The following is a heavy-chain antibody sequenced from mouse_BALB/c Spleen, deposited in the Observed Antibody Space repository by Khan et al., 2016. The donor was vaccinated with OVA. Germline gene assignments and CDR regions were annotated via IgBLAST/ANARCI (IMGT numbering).Heavy chain of an antibody. D-gene: IGHD1-1*01. V-gene: IGHV1S41*01. J-gene: IGHJ4*01. CDR1: GYTFTSYW. CDR3: TRSSYYGNRLYALDY. CDR2: ISPGRGNP. Sequence: ELVKPEASAKLSCKASGYTFTSYWLNWIKQRPGQGLEWVGQISPGRGNPYYNKIFKGMATLTVDTPSTIVYIQRSSLSSEDSAVFYCTRSSYYGNRLYALDYWGQGTSVPVSS.